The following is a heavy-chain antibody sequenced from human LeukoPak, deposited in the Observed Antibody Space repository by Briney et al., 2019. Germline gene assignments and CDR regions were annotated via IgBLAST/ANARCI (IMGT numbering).Heavy chain of an antibody. CDR3: AKDSALGAFDI. CDR1: GFTLSSYG. V-gene: IGHV3-30*18. D-gene: IGHD3-10*01. J-gene: IGHJ3*02. Sequence: PGGSLRLSCAASGFTLSSYGMHWVRQAPGKGLEWVAVISYDGSNKYYADSVKGRFTISRDNSKNTLYLQMNSLRAEDTAVYYCAKDSALGAFDIWGQGTMVTVSS. CDR2: ISYDGSNK.